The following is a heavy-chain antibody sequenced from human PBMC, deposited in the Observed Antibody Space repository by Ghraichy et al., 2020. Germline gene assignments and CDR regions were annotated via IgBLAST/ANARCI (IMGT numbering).Heavy chain of an antibody. V-gene: IGHV3-21*01. CDR2: ISSSSSYI. D-gene: IGHD4-17*01. CDR1: GFTFSSYS. Sequence: GEALNISCAASGFTFSSYSMNWVRQAPGKGLEWVSSISSSSSYIYYADSVKGRFTISRDNAKNSLYLQMNSLRAEDTAVYYCARWYGDYSDYWGQGTLVTVSS. J-gene: IGHJ4*02. CDR3: ARWYGDYSDY.